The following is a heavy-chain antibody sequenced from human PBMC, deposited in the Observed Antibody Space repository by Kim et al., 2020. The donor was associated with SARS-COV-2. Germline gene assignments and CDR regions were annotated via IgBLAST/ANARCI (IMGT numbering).Heavy chain of an antibody. J-gene: IGHJ6*02. D-gene: IGHD4-17*01. CDR2: ISSNGGST. CDR3: VTTPFGNSDHADSYYYYGMDV. CDR1: GFTFSSYV. V-gene: IGHV3-64D*09. Sequence: GGSLRLSCSASGFTFSSYVMHWVRQAPGKGLEYVSAISSNGGSTYYADSVKGRFTISRDNSKNTLYLQMSSLRAEDTAVYYCVTTPFGNSDHADSYYYYGMDVWGQGTTVTVSS.